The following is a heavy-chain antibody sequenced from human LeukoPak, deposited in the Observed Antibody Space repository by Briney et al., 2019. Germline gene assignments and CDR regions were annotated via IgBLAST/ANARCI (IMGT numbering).Heavy chain of an antibody. D-gene: IGHD2-21*02. CDR3: ANGRLVTATASEFHH. Sequence: PGGSLRLSCAASGFTFSSYSMNWFRQAPGKGLEWVSYISSSSSTIYYADSVKGRFTISRDNAKNSLYLQMNSLRAEDTAVYYCANGRLVTATASEFHHWGQGTLVTVSS. J-gene: IGHJ1*01. CDR2: ISSSSSTI. CDR1: GFTFSSYS. V-gene: IGHV3-48*01.